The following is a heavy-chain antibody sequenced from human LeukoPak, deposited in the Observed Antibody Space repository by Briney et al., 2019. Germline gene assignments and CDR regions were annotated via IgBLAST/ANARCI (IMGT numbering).Heavy chain of an antibody. CDR3: AKEVRPIRNPCFDD. CDR1: GFTFSSYW. Sequence: PGGSLRLSCAASGFTFSSYWMHWVRQAPGKGLVWVSRINSDGSSTSYADSVKGRFTISRDNAKNTLYLQMNSLRAEDTAVYYCAKEVRPIRNPCFDDWGQGTLVTVSS. V-gene: IGHV3-74*01. CDR2: INSDGSST. J-gene: IGHJ4*02.